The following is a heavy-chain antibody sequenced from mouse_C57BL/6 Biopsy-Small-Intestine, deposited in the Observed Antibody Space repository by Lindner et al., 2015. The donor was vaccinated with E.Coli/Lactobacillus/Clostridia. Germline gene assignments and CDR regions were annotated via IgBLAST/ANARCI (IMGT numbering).Heavy chain of an antibody. D-gene: IGHD1-1*01. J-gene: IGHJ3*01. Sequence: SVKVSCKASGYTFTTHGISWVRQAPGQGLEWMGWISAYNGYTNYAQKFQGRVTMTTDTSTSTAYMELRSLRSDDTAVYYCTREGEEAEGYCSSTSCHVVYFQYWGQGTLVTVS. CDR3: TREGEEAEGYCSSTSCHVVYFQY. CDR1: GYTFTTHG. CDR2: ISAYNGYT. V-gene: IGHV1S127*01.